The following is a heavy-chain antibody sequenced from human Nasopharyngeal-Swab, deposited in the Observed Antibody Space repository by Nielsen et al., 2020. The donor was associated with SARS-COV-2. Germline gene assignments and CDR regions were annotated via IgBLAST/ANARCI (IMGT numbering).Heavy chain of an antibody. J-gene: IGHJ4*02. D-gene: IGHD1-26*01. CDR3: ARAGKPKPRLPILYSGSYHDKKYSFDYFDD. V-gene: IGHV4-59*01. CDR1: GGSISNSY. Sequence: SETLSLTCTVSGGSISNSYWSWIRQPPGKGLEWIGYLYYSGSTNYNPSLKGRVTISVDTSKNKFSLKLSSVTAADTAVYYCARAGKPKPRLPILYSGSYHDKKYSFDYFDDWGQGTLVTVSS. CDR2: LYYSGST.